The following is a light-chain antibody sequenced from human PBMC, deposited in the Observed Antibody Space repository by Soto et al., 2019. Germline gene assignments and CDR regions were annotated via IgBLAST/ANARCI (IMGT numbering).Light chain of an antibody. CDR2: AAS. CDR3: QQYYSYPG. CDR1: QGISSY. Sequence: AIRMTQSPSSLSASTGDRVPITCRASQGISSYLAWYQQKPGKAPKLLIYAASTLQSGVPSRFSGSGSGTDFTLTISCLQSEDFATYYCQQYYSYPGFGQGTKLEIK. J-gene: IGKJ2*03. V-gene: IGKV1-8*01.